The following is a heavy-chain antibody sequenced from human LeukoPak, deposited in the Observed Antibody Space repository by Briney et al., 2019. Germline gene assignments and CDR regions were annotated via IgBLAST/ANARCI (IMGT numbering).Heavy chain of an antibody. CDR1: GYTFTGYY. Sequence: ASVKVSCKASGYTFTGYYMHWVRQAPGQGLEWMGIINPSGGSTSYAQKFQGRVTMTRDTSTSTVYMELSSLRSEDTAVYYCARDKDYYDSSGLYYFDYWGQGTLVTVSS. CDR3: ARDKDYYDSSGLYYFDY. CDR2: INPSGGST. J-gene: IGHJ4*02. V-gene: IGHV1-46*01. D-gene: IGHD3-22*01.